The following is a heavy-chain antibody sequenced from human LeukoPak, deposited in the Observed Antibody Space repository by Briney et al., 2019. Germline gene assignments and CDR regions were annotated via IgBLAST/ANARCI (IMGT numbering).Heavy chain of an antibody. CDR1: GGSIRSDDYY. Sequence: SQTLSLTCTVSGGSIRSDDYYWSWIRQPPGKGLEWIGNIYKSGSTYYNPSLKSRVTVSLDTSKNQFSLRLSSVTAADTAVYYCARGSGWSLGYWGQGTLVTVSS. J-gene: IGHJ4*02. V-gene: IGHV4-30-4*01. D-gene: IGHD6-19*01. CDR2: IYKSGST. CDR3: ARGSGWSLGY.